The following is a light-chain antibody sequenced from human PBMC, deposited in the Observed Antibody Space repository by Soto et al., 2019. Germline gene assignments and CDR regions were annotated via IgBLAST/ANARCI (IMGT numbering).Light chain of an antibody. CDR2: SYN. V-gene: IGLV1-44*01. J-gene: IGLJ1*01. Sequence: QSVLTQPPSTSGTPGQRVTISCSGSSSNIGGEAINWYQQLPGTAPKLLIYSYNQRPSGVPDRFSGSKSGTSASLAISGLQSEDEADYICPAWDDSLNGYVFGTGPKLTVL. CDR3: PAWDDSLNGYV. CDR1: SSNIGGEA.